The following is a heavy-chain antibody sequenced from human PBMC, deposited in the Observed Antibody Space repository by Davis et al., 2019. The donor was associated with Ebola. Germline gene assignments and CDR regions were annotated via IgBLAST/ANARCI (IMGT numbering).Heavy chain of an antibody. Sequence: PGGSLRLSCAASGFTFSSYAMSWIRQAPGKGLEWVSYISSSGSTIYYADSVKGRFTISRDNAKNSLYLQLNSLRAEDTAVYYCAKDHPDFWSGFYSVNWFDPWGQGTLVIVSS. CDR1: GFTFSSYA. J-gene: IGHJ5*02. CDR3: AKDHPDFWSGFYSVNWFDP. D-gene: IGHD3-3*01. CDR2: ISSSGSTI. V-gene: IGHV3-11*04.